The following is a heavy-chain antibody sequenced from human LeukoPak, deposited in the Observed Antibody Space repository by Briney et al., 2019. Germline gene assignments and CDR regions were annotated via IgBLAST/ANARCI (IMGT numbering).Heavy chain of an antibody. Sequence: GASVKVSCKASGFTFTGYYMHWVRQAPGQGLEWMGWINPNSGVTNYAQKFQGRVTMTRDMSTSTAYMELNSLTSDDTAVYYCARGDYYDSCAFDYWGQGTLVTVSS. CDR2: INPNSGVT. CDR1: GFTFTGYY. CDR3: ARGDYYDSCAFDY. D-gene: IGHD3-22*01. J-gene: IGHJ4*02. V-gene: IGHV1-2*02.